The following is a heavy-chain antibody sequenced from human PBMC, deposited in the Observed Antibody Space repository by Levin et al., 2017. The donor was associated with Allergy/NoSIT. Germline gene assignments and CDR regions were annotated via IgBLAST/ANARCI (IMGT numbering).Heavy chain of an antibody. CDR1: GFTVSSNY. CDR3: ARGVDTAMVLSY. CDR2: IYSGGST. J-gene: IGHJ4*02. D-gene: IGHD5-18*01. Sequence: GGSLRLSCAASGFTVSSNYMSWVRQAPGKGLEWVSVIYSGGSTYYADSVKGRFTISRDNSKNTLYLQMNSLRAEDTAVYYCARGVDTAMVLSYWGQGTLVTVSS. V-gene: IGHV3-66*01.